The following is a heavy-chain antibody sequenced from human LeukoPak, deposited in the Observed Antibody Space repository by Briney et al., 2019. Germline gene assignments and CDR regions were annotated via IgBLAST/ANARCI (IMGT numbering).Heavy chain of an antibody. CDR1: GGSISSYY. CDR2: TYYSGRT. Sequence: SETLSLTCTVSGGSISSYYWTWIRQPPGKGLEWIGFTYYSGRTNYNPSLKSRVTILVDTSKNQFSLRLSSVTAADTAVYYCARTGSYDTNGLDSWGQGTLVIVSS. D-gene: IGHD2-8*01. V-gene: IGHV4-59*08. J-gene: IGHJ4*02. CDR3: ARTGSYDTNGLDS.